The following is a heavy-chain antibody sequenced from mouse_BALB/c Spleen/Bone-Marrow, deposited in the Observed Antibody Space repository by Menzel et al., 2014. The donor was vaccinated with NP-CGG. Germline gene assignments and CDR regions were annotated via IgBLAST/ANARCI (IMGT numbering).Heavy chain of an antibody. J-gene: IGHJ3*01. V-gene: IGHV1S81*02. Sequence: QVQLQQSGAELVKPGASVKLSCKASGYTFTSYYMYWVKQRPGQGLEWIGEINHSNGYTNFNEKFKGKATLTVDKSSSTAYMQLSSLTSEDSAVYYCTREGAYWGQGTLVTVSA. CDR1: GYTFTSYY. CDR2: INHSNGYT. CDR3: TREGAY.